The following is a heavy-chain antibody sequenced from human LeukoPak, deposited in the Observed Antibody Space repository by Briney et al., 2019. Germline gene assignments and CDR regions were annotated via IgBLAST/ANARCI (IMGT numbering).Heavy chain of an antibody. CDR1: GFTFSGSA. CDR3: TRDSGTYNWFDP. CDR2: IDKKDKGCATAT. V-gene: IGHV3-73*01. J-gene: IGHJ5*02. Sequence: PGGSLTLSCAASGFTFSGSAIHWVRQSSGKGLEWVGQIDKKDKGCATATAYAASVKGRFTISRDDSINTAYLQMKSLKTEDTALYYCTRDSGTYNWFDPWGQGTLVTVSS. D-gene: IGHD1-26*01.